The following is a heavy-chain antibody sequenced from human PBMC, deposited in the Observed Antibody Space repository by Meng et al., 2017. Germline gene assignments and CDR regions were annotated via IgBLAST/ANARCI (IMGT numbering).Heavy chain of an antibody. CDR2: IIPIFGTA. CDR1: GGTFSSYA. Sequence: VQLVPSGVVVKGPGSSGKVSCKASGGTFSSYAISWVRQAPGQGLEWMGGIIPIFGTANYEQKFQGRVTITADESTSTAYMELSSLRSEDTAVYYCASNDGTGDRTGGDYWGQGTLVTVSS. D-gene: IGHD7-27*01. CDR3: ASNDGTGDRTGGDY. V-gene: IGHV1-69*01. J-gene: IGHJ4*02.